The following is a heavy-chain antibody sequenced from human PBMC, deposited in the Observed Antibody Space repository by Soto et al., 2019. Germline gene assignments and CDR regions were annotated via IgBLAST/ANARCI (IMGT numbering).Heavy chain of an antibody. D-gene: IGHD2-15*01. CDR2: IWYDGSKK. J-gene: IGHJ6*02. CDR3: ASEYCSGGRCYYYGMDV. Sequence: QVQLVESGGGVVQPGRSLRLSCAASGFTFSSYGMHWVRQAPGKGLEWVAVIWYDGSKKYYADSVKGRFTISRDNSKNALYLQMNSLRADDTAVYYCASEYCSGGRCYYYGMDVWGQGTTVTVSS. V-gene: IGHV3-33*01. CDR1: GFTFSSYG.